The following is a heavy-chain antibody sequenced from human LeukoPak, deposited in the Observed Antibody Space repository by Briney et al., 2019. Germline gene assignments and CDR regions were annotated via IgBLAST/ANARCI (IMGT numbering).Heavy chain of an antibody. CDR3: ARSYEVGERPGPYYYYYYGMDV. V-gene: IGHV3-33*01. CDR1: GFTFSSYG. J-gene: IGHJ6*02. Sequence: GGSLRLSCAASGFTFSSYGMHWVRQAPGKGLEWVAVIWYDGTNKYYVDSVKGRFTISRDNSKNTLHLQMNSLRAEDTAVYYCARSYEVGERPGPYYYYYYGMDVWGQGTTVTVSS. D-gene: IGHD3-16*01. CDR2: IWYDGTNK.